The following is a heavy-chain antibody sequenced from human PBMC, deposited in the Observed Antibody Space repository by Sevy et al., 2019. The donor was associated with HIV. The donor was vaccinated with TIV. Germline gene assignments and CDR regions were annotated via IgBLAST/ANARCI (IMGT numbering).Heavy chain of an antibody. D-gene: IGHD6-19*01. CDR3: AREGGWDYDY. V-gene: IGHV3-7*01. CDR2: IKQDGSER. J-gene: IGHJ4*02. CDR1: GFTFSRSW. Sequence: GGSLRLSCEVSGFTFSRSWMSWVRQAPGKGLEWVANIKQDGSERYYVGSVKGGFTISRDNAENSLFLQMNSLRVEDTAVYYCAREGGWDYDYWGQGTLVTVSS.